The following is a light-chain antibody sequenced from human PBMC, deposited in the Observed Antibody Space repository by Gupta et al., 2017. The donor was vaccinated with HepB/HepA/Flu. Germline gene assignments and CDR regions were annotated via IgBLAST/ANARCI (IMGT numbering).Light chain of an antibody. CDR3: VLYMGSGTVV. CDR2: STN. CDR1: SGSVSTTYY. J-gene: IGLJ2*01. Sequence: QTVVTPEPSFSVSPGGTVTLTCGLSSGSVSTTYYPSWYQQTPGQAPRTLIYSTNTRSSGVPDRFSGSILGNKAALTIAGAQADDESDYYCVLYMGSGTVVFGGGTKLTVL. V-gene: IGLV8-61*01.